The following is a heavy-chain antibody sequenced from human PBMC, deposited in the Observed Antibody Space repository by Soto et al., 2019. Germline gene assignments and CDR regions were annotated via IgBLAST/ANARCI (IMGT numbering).Heavy chain of an antibody. CDR1: GYTFTGYY. CDR3: ARDLGVIPYYYYYYGMDV. D-gene: IGHD3-16*02. CDR2: ISPNSGGT. Sequence: QVQLVQSGAEVKKPGASVKVSCKASGYTFTGYYMHWVRQAPGQGLEWMGWISPNSGGTNYAQKFQGRVTMTRDTSISTAYMELSRLRSDDTAVYYCARDLGVIPYYYYYYGMDVWGQGTTVTVSS. V-gene: IGHV1-2*02. J-gene: IGHJ6*02.